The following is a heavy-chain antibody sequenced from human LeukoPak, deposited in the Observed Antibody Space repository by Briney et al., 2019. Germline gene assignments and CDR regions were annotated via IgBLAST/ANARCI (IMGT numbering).Heavy chain of an antibody. D-gene: IGHD2-21*02. Sequence: GGSLRLSCAASGFTFSSYAMSWVSQAPGKGLEWVSAISGSGGSTYYADSVKGRFTISRDNSKNTLYLQMNSLRAEDTAVYYCAKAAYCGGDCYPIYFDYWGQGTLVTVSS. V-gene: IGHV3-23*01. CDR3: AKAAYCGGDCYPIYFDY. CDR1: GFTFSSYA. CDR2: ISGSGGST. J-gene: IGHJ4*02.